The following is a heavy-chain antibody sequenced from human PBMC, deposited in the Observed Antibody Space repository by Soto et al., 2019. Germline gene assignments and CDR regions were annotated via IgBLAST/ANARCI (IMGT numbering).Heavy chain of an antibody. D-gene: IGHD2-2*01. J-gene: IGHJ6*02. V-gene: IGHV3-30*18. CDR1: AFTFSTYG. CDR3: AKGQHCSSTSCHFYYYGMDV. Sequence: GGSLRLSCAASAFTFSTYGMHWVRQAPGKGLEWVAVISYDGKNKYYAQSVKGRLTISRDNSKNTLYLQVNSLRVEDTAVYYCAKGQHCSSTSCHFYYYGMDVWGQGTTVTVSS. CDR2: ISYDGKNK.